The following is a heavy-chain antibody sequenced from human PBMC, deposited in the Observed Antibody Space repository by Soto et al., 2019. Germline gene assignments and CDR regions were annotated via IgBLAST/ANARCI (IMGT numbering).Heavy chain of an antibody. Sequence: GASVKVSCKASGYTFTSYDINWVRQATGQGLEWMGWMNPNSGNTGYAQKFQGRVTMTRNTSISTAYMELSSLRSEDTAVYYCARLGYCSSTSCYGWGYMDVWGKGTTVTVSS. CDR2: MNPNSGNT. J-gene: IGHJ6*03. D-gene: IGHD2-2*01. CDR3: ARLGYCSSTSCYGWGYMDV. CDR1: GYTFTSYD. V-gene: IGHV1-8*01.